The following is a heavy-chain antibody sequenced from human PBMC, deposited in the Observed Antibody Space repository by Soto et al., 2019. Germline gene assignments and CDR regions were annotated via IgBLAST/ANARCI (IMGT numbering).Heavy chain of an antibody. CDR3: AREGASGFGMDV. D-gene: IGHD1-26*01. CDR1: GGSMSSYY. CDR2: IYTTGST. Sequence: QVQLQESGPGLVKPSETLSLNCTVSGGSMSSYYWGWIRQAAGKPLEWIGRIYTTGSTNYNPSLRSRVTLPLDTPKNQFSLKLRSVTAADTAVYYCAREGASGFGMDVWGQGTTVTVSS. J-gene: IGHJ6*02. V-gene: IGHV4-4*07.